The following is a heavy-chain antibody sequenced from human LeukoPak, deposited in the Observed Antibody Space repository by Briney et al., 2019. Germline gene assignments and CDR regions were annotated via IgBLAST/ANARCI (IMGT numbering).Heavy chain of an antibody. Sequence: GESLKISWKGSGYSFTSYWIVWVRQMPGKGLEWMGIIYPGDSDTRYSPSFQGQVTISADKSISTAYLQWSSLKASDTAMYYCARPLYDSSGPPGTYYYYMDVWGKGTTVTVSS. D-gene: IGHD3-22*01. V-gene: IGHV5-51*01. CDR2: IYPGDSDT. CDR1: GYSFTSYW. CDR3: ARPLYDSSGPPGTYYYYMDV. J-gene: IGHJ6*03.